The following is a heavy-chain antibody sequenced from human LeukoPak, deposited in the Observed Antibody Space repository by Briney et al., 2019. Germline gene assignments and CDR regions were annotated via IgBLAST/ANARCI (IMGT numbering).Heavy chain of an antibody. J-gene: IGHJ3*02. CDR1: GGTFSSYA. CDR3: AMVLTSDDAFDI. Sequence: SVKVSCKASGGTFSSYAISWVRQAPGQGLEWMGGIIPIFGTANYAQKFQGRVTITADESTSTAYMGLSSLRSEDTAVYYCAMVLTSDDAFDIWGQGTMVTVSS. V-gene: IGHV1-69*13. D-gene: IGHD2-2*01. CDR2: IIPIFGTA.